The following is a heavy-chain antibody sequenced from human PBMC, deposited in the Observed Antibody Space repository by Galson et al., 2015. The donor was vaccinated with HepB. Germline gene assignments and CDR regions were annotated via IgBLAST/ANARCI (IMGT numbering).Heavy chain of an antibody. CDR1: GFTFGNYN. CDR3: ARSRDSGSHYYYYMDV. J-gene: IGHJ6*03. V-gene: IGHV3-48*01. Sequence: SLRLSCAASGFTFGNYNMHWVRQAPGKGLEWVPYISSSRGTIYYADSVKGRFTISRDNAKNSLYLHMNSPRAEDTAVYYCARSRDSGSHYYYYMDVWGKGTTVTVSS. CDR2: ISSSRGTI. D-gene: IGHD5-24*01.